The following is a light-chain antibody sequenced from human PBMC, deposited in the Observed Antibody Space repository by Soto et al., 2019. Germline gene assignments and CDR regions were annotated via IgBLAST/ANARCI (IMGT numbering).Light chain of an antibody. CDR3: QQHGSSPQT. Sequence: IVLTQSRGTLSLAPVEGGTLSCAVSPSVSSHYVAWYQQKPGQPPRHLIYGASSRATGIPDRFSGSGSGTYFTLTISRLEPEDSAVYYCQQHGSSPQTFGQGTKVDI. V-gene: IGKV3-20*01. CDR2: GAS. J-gene: IGKJ1*01. CDR1: PSVSSHY.